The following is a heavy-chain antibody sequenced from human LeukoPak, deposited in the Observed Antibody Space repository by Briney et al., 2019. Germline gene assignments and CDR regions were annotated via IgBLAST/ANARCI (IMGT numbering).Heavy chain of an antibody. CDR2: ISNSDTI. V-gene: IGHV3-48*03. J-gene: IGHJ2*01. CDR3: ARSNYGSGSPGKKSYWYFDL. D-gene: IGHD3-10*01. Sequence: PGGSLRLSCAASGFTFSSYEMNWVRQAPGKGLEWISYISNSDTIYYADSVKARFTISRDNAKNSLYPQMNNLRAEDTAVYYCARSNYGSGSPGKKSYWYFDLWGRGTLVPVSS. CDR1: GFTFSSYE.